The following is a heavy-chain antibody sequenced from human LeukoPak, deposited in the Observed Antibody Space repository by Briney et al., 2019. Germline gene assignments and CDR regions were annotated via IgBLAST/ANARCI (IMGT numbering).Heavy chain of an antibody. Sequence: PGGSLRLSCVACGFPFRTQSMNWVRQAPGKGLEWVGFIRSKNYGGTTEYAASVKGRFTISRDDSRSIAYLQMNSLKTEDTAVYYCTRVIVATKDYWGQGTLVTVSS. CDR2: IRSKNYGGTT. CDR1: GFPFRTQS. CDR3: TRVIVATKDY. J-gene: IGHJ4*02. V-gene: IGHV3-49*04. D-gene: IGHD5-12*01.